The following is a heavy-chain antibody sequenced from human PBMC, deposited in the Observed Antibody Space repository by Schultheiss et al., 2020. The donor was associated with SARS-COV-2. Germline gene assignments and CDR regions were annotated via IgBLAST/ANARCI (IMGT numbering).Heavy chain of an antibody. CDR3: TTDEGGYAIWGWYFDY. J-gene: IGHJ4*02. CDR2: IRNKADGGTA. Sequence: GGSLRLSCFASGFSFTNAWMNWVRQAPGKGLEWVGRIRNKADGGTADYAAPVSGRFTFSRDDSKNTLYLQMNSLKTEDTAVYYCTTDEGGYAIWGWYFDYWGQGTLVTVSS. CDR1: GFSFTNAW. D-gene: IGHD5-12*01. V-gene: IGHV3-15*07.